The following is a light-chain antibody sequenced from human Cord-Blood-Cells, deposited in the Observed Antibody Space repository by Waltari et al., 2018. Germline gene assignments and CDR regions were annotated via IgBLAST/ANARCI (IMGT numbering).Light chain of an antibody. CDR1: SSDVGGYNY. CDR3: SSYTSSSTYV. J-gene: IGLJ1*01. V-gene: IGLV2-14*01. CDR2: EAS. Sequence: QSALTQPASVSGSPGQSITISCTGTSSDVGGYNYVSWYQPHPGKSPKLMIDEASKRPSGVSHRFSGSKSGNTASLTISGLQAEDEADYYCSSYTSSSTYVFGTGTKVTVL.